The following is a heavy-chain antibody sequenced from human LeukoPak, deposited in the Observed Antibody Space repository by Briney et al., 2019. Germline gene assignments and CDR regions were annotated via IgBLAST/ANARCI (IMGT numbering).Heavy chain of an antibody. D-gene: IGHD6-19*01. CDR2: ISYDGSNK. CDR1: GFTFSSYG. Sequence: GGSLRLSCAASGFTFSSYGMHWVRQAPGKGLEWVAAISYDGSNKYYADSVKGRFTISRDNSKNTLYLQMNSLRAEDTAVYYCAKEAGQWLVRAYFDYWGQGTLVTVS. J-gene: IGHJ4*02. CDR3: AKEAGQWLVRAYFDY. V-gene: IGHV3-30*18.